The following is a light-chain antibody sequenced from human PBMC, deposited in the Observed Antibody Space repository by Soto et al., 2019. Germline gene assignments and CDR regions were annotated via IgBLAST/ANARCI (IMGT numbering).Light chain of an antibody. J-gene: IGKJ1*01. CDR3: QQYNNWPQT. Sequence: VMTQAPATLSVSPGERATLSCRASQTINNNVAWYQLKDGQVPRLVIYGASTRATAIPASFSGSGSGTEFTITISRLQSEDFAEYHWQQYNNWPQTFGQGTKVEIK. V-gene: IGKV3-15*01. CDR2: GAS. CDR1: QTINNN.